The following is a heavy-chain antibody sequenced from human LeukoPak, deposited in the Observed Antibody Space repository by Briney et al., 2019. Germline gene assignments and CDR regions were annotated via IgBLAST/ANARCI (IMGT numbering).Heavy chain of an antibody. Sequence: PGGSLRLSCAASGFTFSSYSMNWVRQAPGKGLEWVSSTNRRGDDNYYADSVKGRFTISRDNAKNTLYLEMNSLRAEDTAVYYCARAFGVAPADYWGQGTLVTVSS. D-gene: IGHD6-25*01. CDR3: ARAFGVAPADY. V-gene: IGHV3-21*06. CDR2: TNRRGDDN. J-gene: IGHJ4*02. CDR1: GFTFSSYS.